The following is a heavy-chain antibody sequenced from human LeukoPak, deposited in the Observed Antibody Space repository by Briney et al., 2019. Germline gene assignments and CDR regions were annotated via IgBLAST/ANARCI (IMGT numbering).Heavy chain of an antibody. Sequence: SETLSLTCTVSGGSISSYYWSWIRQPPGKGLEWIGYIYYSGSTNYNPSLKSRVTISVDTSKNHFSLKLSSVTAADTAVYYCASHFSAWFGESPYFDYWGQGTLVTVSS. D-gene: IGHD3-10*01. J-gene: IGHJ4*02. CDR3: ASHFSAWFGESPYFDY. CDR1: GGSISSYY. V-gene: IGHV4-59*01. CDR2: IYYSGST.